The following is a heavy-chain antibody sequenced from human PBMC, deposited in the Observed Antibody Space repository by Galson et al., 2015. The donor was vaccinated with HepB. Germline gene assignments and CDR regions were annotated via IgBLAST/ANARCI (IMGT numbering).Heavy chain of an antibody. D-gene: IGHD2-21*02. CDR3: TRERVEWFGYGGDSYPGYYYYAMDV. Sequence: SLRLSCAASGFSVSSNYMSWVRQAPGKGLEWASVIYSGGSTYYADSVKGRFTISRHDSKNTLYLQMNSLRAEDTALYYCTRERVEWFGYGGDSYPGYYYYAMDVWGQGTTVTVSS. V-gene: IGHV3-53*04. CDR2: IYSGGST. CDR1: GFSVSSNY. J-gene: IGHJ6*02.